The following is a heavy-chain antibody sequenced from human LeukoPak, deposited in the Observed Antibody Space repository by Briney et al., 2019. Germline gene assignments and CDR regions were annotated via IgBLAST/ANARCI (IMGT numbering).Heavy chain of an antibody. Sequence: PSETLSLTCTVSGGSISSSSYYWGWIRQPPGKGLEWIGSIYYSGSTYYKPSLKSRVTISVDTSKNQFSLKLSSVTAADTAVYYCARQGSYDSSGYYYKWYFDLWGRGTLVTVSS. CDR2: IYYSGST. J-gene: IGHJ2*01. D-gene: IGHD3-22*01. V-gene: IGHV4-39*01. CDR1: GGSISSSSYY. CDR3: ARQGSYDSSGYYYKWYFDL.